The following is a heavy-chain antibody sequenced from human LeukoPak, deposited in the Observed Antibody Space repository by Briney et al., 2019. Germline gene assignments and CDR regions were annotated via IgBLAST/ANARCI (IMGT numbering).Heavy chain of an antibody. CDR1: GFTFSSYG. Sequence: PGGSLRLSCAASGFTFSSYGMNWVRQAPGKGLEWVSYISSSSSTIYYADSVKGRFTISRDNAKNSLYLQMNSLRAEDTAVYYCARDRTTVTPYYFDYWGQGTLVTVSS. CDR3: ARDRTTVTPYYFDY. CDR2: ISSSSSTI. D-gene: IGHD4-17*01. V-gene: IGHV3-48*04. J-gene: IGHJ4*02.